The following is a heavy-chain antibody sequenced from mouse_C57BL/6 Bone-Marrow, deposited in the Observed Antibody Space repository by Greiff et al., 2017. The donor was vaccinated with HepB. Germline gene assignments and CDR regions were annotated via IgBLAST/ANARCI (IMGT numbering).Heavy chain of an antibody. D-gene: IGHD5-1*01. Sequence: QVQLQQSGAELARPGASVQLSCKASGYTFPSSGISWVQQRTGQGLEWIGEIYPRSGNTYYNAKFKSKATLTADTSSSTAYMELRSLTSEDSAVYVGARWEYVGYYAMDYWGQGTSVTVSS. J-gene: IGHJ4*01. CDR1: GYTFPSSG. CDR3: ARWEYVGYYAMDY. V-gene: IGHV1-81*01. CDR2: IYPRSGNT.